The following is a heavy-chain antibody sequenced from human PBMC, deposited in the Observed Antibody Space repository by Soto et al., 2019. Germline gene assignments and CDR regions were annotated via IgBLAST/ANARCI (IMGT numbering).Heavy chain of an antibody. CDR3: ARDILLWFGELPPRAHDAFDI. J-gene: IGHJ3*02. D-gene: IGHD3-10*01. V-gene: IGHV4-31*03. Sequence: QVQLQESGPGLVKPSQTLSLTCTVSGGSISSGGYFWSWIRPHPGKGLEWIGDINYSGSTYSNPSLKSRVTISVDTSKNPFSLKLSSVTAADTAVYYCARDILLWFGELPPRAHDAFDIWGQWTMVTVSS. CDR1: GGSISSGGYF. CDR2: INYSGST.